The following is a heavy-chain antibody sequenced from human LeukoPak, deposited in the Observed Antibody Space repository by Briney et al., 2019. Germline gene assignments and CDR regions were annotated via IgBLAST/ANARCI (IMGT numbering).Heavy chain of an antibody. CDR3: ARDLGTMVRGVIGY. CDR2: LSGSGDTT. Sequence: GGSLRLSCAASGFTFSNFAMTWVRQAPGKGLEWVSTLSGSGDTTFSADSVKGRFTISRDNSKNTLYLQMNSLRAEDTAVYYCARDLGTMVRGVIGYWGQGTLVTVSS. D-gene: IGHD3-10*01. J-gene: IGHJ4*02. CDR1: GFTFSNFA. V-gene: IGHV3-23*01.